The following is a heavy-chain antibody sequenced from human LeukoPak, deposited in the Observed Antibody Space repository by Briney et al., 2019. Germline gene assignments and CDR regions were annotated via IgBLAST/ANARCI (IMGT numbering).Heavy chain of an antibody. CDR2: ISSTGGTT. D-gene: IGHD1-26*01. CDR3: PWSLNH. J-gene: IGHJ5*02. CDR1: GITFSSYG. V-gene: IGHV3-23*01. Sequence: PGGSLRLSCAASGITFSSYGMSWVRQAPGKGLEWVSSISSTGGTTYYADSVKGRFTISRDNSKNTLYLQMNSLKAEDTGVYYCPWSLNHWGQGTLVTVSS.